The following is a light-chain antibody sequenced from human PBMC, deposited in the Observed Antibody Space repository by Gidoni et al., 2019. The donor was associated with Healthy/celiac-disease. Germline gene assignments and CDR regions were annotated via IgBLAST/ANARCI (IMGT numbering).Light chain of an antibody. Sequence: IPCRASQSISSWLAWYQQKPGKAPKLLIYKASSLESGVPSRISGSGSGTEFTLTISSLQPDDFATYYCQQYNSYPYTFGQGTKLEIK. CDR2: KAS. V-gene: IGKV1-5*03. CDR1: QSISSW. J-gene: IGKJ2*01. CDR3: QQYNSYPYT.